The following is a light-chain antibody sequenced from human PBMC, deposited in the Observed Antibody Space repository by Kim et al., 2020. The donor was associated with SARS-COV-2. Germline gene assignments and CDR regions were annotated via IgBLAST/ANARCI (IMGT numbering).Light chain of an antibody. J-gene: IGLJ2*01. CDR3: QSFDGSSLVV. CDR1: SGSSATNY. CDR2: EDN. Sequence: KSVTLSCTRTSGSSATNYVQWYQQRPGSAPTTVIFEDNQRPSGVPDRFSGSIDTSSNSASLTISGLQTEDEADYYCQSFDGSSLVVFGGGTQLTVL. V-gene: IGLV6-57*03.